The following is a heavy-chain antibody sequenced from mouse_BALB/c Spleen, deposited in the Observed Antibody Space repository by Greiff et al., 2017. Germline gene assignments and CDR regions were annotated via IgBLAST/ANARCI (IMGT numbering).Heavy chain of an antibody. CDR3: ARDGYYDYDGFAY. D-gene: IGHD2-4*01. J-gene: IGHJ3*01. CDR1: GYTFTSYV. CDR2: INPYNDGT. Sequence: VQLHQSGPELVKPGASVKMSCKASGYTFTSYVMHWVKQKPGQGLEWIGYINPYNDGTKYNEKFKGKATLTSDKSSSTAYMELSSLTSEDSAVYYCARDGYYDYDGFAYWGQGTLVTVSA. V-gene: IGHV1-14*01.